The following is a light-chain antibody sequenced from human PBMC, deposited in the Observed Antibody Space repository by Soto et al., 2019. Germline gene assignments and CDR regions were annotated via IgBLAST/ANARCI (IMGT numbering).Light chain of an antibody. CDR2: EVS. CDR1: QSLLHGNGKTY. Sequence: DIVLTQTPLSLSVTPGQPASISCKSSQSLLHGNGKTYLYWYLQKPGQPPHLLIYEVSNRFSGVPERFSGSGSGTDFTLKITLVEAEDAGVYYCMRTLQLAPAFGQGTKVEVK. CDR3: MRTLQLAPA. J-gene: IGKJ1*01. V-gene: IGKV2D-29*01.